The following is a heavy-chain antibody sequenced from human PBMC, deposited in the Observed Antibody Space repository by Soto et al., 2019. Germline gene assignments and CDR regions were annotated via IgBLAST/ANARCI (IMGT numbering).Heavy chain of an antibody. D-gene: IGHD3-9*01. CDR2: INAGNSDT. V-gene: IGHV1-3*01. Sequence: ASVKVSCEASGYTFTSYAMHWVRQAPGQRLEWMGWINAGNSDTEYSQKFQGRFTISRDTAKNSLYLQMNSLRAGDTALYFCSRGSPRGRYFDWLILPLGHWGQGTLVTVSS. CDR1: GYTFTSYA. CDR3: SRGSPRGRYFDWLILPLGH. J-gene: IGHJ4*02.